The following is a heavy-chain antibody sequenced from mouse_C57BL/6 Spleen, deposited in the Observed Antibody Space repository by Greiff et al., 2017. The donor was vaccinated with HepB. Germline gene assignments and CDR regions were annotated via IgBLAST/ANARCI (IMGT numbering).Heavy chain of an antibody. CDR1: GYTFTDYY. CDR3: AREDFYYDYFDY. D-gene: IGHD2-4*01. V-gene: IGHV1-76*01. J-gene: IGHJ2*01. Sequence: QVHVKQSGAELVRPGASVKLSCKASGYTFTDYYINWVKQRPGQGLEWIARIYPGSGNTYYNEKFKGKATLTAEKSSSTAYMQLSSLTSEDSAVYFCAREDFYYDYFDYWGQGTTLTVSS. CDR2: IYPGSGNT.